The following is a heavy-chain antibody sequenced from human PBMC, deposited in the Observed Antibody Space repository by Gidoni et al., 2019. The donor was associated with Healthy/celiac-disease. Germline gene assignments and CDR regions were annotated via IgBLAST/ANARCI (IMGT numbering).Heavy chain of an antibody. V-gene: IGHV4-59*01. CDR1: LSSYY. CDR2: IYYSGST. D-gene: IGHD2-21*02. J-gene: IGHJ5*02. CDR3: ARVGETYCGGDCYYNWFDP. Sequence: LSSYYWGWIRQPPGKGLEWIGYIYYSGSTNYNPSLKSRVTISVDTSKNQFSLKLSSVTAADTAVYYCARVGETYCGGDCYYNWFDPWGQGTLVTVSS.